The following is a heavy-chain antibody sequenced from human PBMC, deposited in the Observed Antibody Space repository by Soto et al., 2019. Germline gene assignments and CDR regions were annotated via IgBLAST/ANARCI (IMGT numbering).Heavy chain of an antibody. Sequence: SGGSLRLSCTASGFAFSDYDMSWVRQAPGKGLEWVSYISATGNTFYYADSVKGRVAISRDNSKNSVYLQMDSLRAEDTAVYYCARFHLSVVRGVTITSFCFDNWGQGTPVTVSS. CDR2: ISATGNTF. CDR1: GFAFSDYD. CDR3: ARFHLSVVRGVTITSFCFDN. D-gene: IGHD3-10*01. V-gene: IGHV3-11*01. J-gene: IGHJ4*02.